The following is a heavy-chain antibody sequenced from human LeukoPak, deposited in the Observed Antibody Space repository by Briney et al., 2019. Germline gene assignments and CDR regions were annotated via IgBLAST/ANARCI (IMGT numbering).Heavy chain of an antibody. D-gene: IGHD6-13*01. J-gene: IGHJ5*02. CDR3: AKAVAAAGRFGFDP. CDR1: GGSISSYY. V-gene: IGHV4-59*01. CDR2: IYYSGST. Sequence: SETLSLTCTVPGGSISSYYWSWIRQPPGKGLEWIGYIYYSGSTNYNPSLKSRVTISVDTSKNQFSLKLSSVTAADTAVYYCAKAVAAAGRFGFDPWGQGTLVTVSS.